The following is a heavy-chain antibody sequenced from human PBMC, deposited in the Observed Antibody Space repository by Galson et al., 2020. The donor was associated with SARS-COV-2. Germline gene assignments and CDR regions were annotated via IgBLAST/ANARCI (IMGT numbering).Heavy chain of an antibody. CDR1: GFTFSSYS. CDR3: ARYSSYYYYGMDV. V-gene: IGHV3-21*01. J-gene: IGHJ6*02. CDR2: ISSSSSYI. Sequence: GGSLRLSCAASGFTFSSYSMNWVLQAPGKGLEWVSSISSSSSYIYYADSVKGRFTISRDNAKNSLYLQMNSLRAEDTAVYYCARYSSYYYYGMDVWGQGTTVTVSS. D-gene: IGHD2-21*01.